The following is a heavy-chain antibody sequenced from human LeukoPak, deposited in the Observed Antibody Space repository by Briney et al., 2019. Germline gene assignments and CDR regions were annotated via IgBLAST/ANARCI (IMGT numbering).Heavy chain of an antibody. J-gene: IGHJ5*02. CDR3: ARKINLSGGYFNWFDP. CDR1: GGSISSYY. Sequence: SETLSLTCTVSGGSISSYYWSWIRQPPGKGLEWIGYIYYSGSTNYNPSLKSRVTISVDTSKNQFSLKLSSVTAADTAVYYCARKINLSGGYFNWFDPWGQGTLVTVSS. CDR2: IYYSGST. D-gene: IGHD3-22*01. V-gene: IGHV4-59*01.